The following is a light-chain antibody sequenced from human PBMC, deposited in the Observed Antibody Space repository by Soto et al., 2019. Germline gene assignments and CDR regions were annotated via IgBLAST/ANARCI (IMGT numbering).Light chain of an antibody. CDR2: DAS. V-gene: IGKV3-20*01. Sequence: EIVLTQSPATLSLSPGERATLSCRASQSVSSYLAWYQQKPGQAPRLLIYDASNRATGIPARFSGSGSGTDFTLTITRLEPEDFAVYYCQQYGGSPRTFGQGTRLEIK. CDR1: QSVSSY. CDR3: QQYGGSPRT. J-gene: IGKJ5*01.